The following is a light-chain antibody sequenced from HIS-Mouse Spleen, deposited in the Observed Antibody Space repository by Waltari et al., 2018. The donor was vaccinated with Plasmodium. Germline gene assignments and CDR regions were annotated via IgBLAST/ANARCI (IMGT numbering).Light chain of an antibody. V-gene: IGLV3-10*01. Sequence: SYELTQPPSVSVSPGQTATITCSGDALPKTYAPWYQQKSGQAPVLVIYEDSKRPPGIPERFSGSSSGTMATLTISGAQVEDEADYYCYSTDSSGNHRVFGGGTKLTVL. CDR1: ALPKTY. CDR2: EDS. J-gene: IGLJ3*02. CDR3: YSTDSSGNHRV.